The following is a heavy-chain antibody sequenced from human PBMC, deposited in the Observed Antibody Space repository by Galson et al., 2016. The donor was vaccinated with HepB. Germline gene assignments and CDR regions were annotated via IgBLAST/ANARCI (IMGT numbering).Heavy chain of an antibody. Sequence: SLRLPCAASGFSFSNYGMNWVRQAPGRGLEWVSHINNIGSHIYHAESVKGRLTISRDNAKNSLYLQMNSLRVEDTAIYYCARDDELWARRSAMDVWGQGTKVTVAS. V-gene: IGHV3-21*01. D-gene: IGHD2-21*01. CDR3: ARDDELWARRSAMDV. CDR1: GFSFSNYG. CDR2: INNIGSHI. J-gene: IGHJ6*02.